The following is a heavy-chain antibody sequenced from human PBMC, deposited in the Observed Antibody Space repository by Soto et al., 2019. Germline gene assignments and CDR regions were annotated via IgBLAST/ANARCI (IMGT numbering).Heavy chain of an antibody. Sequence: GGSLRLSCTASGFTFGDYAMSWFRQAPGKGLEWVGFIRSKAYGGTTEYAASVKGRFTISRDDSKSIAYLQMNSLKTEDTAVYYCTRGPGDYSIRRGVYTEGHWDQFDYWGQGTLVTVSS. CDR1: GFTFGDYA. CDR3: TRGPGDYSIRRGVYTEGHWDQFDY. D-gene: IGHD4-17*01. V-gene: IGHV3-49*03. J-gene: IGHJ4*02. CDR2: IRSKAYGGTT.